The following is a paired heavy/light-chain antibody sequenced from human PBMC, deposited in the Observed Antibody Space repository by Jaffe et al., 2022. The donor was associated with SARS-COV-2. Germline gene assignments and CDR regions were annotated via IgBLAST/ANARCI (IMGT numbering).Heavy chain of an antibody. J-gene: IGHJ6*03. V-gene: IGHV3-9*01. Sequence: EVQLVESGGGLVQPGGSLRLSCAVSGFTFDAYAMHWVRQAPGKGLEWVSGCDWNGGSIGYGDSVKGRFTISRDNAKNSLFLQLNNLRPEDTAFYYCALGAGPSIYYYYYMDVRGKGTSVTVSS. CDR1: GFTFDAYA. D-gene: IGHD2-2*01. CDR2: CDWNGGSI. CDR3: ALGAGPSIYYYYYMDV.
Light chain of an antibody. J-gene: IGLJ3*02. CDR2: DVS. CDR1: SSDVGAYKS. CDR3: TSYTTSSTWV. Sequence: QAALTQSASVSGSPGQSITISCLGTSSDVGAYKSVSWFQQHPGKAPKLMIYDVSNRPSGVSNRFSGSKSGNTASLTISGLQAEDEADYYCTSYTTSSTWVFGGGTKLTVL. V-gene: IGLV2-14*03.